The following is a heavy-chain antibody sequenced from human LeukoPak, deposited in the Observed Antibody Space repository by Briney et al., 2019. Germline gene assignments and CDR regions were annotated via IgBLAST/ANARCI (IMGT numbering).Heavy chain of an antibody. J-gene: IGHJ4*02. V-gene: IGHV4-4*02. CDR2: IYHSGST. CDR1: SGSISSSNW. Sequence: PSGTLSLTCAVSSGSISSSNWWSWVRQPPGKGLEWIGEIYHSGSTNYNPSLKSRVTISIDKSKNQFSLELSSVTAADTAVYYCARSSRYGDYSDYWGQGTLVTVSS. D-gene: IGHD4-17*01. CDR3: ARSSRYGDYSDY.